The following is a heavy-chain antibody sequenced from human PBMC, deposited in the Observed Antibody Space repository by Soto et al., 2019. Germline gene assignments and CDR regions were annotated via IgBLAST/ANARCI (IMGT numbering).Heavy chain of an antibody. D-gene: IGHD2-21*02. CDR3: AREVVVVTATFYYYYYGMDV. Sequence: GASVKVSCKASGYTFTGYYMHWVRQAPGQGLEWMGWVNPNSGGTNYAQKFQGRVTMTRDTSISTAYMELSRLRSDDTAVYYCAREVVVVTATFYYYYYGMDVWGQGTTVTV. CDR1: GYTFTGYY. CDR2: VNPNSGGT. V-gene: IGHV1-2*02. J-gene: IGHJ6*02.